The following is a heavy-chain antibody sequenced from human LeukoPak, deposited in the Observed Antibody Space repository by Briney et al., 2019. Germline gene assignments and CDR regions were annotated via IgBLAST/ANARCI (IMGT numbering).Heavy chain of an antibody. CDR1: GGSISIFY. Sequence: PSETLSLTCTVSGGSISIFYRSWIRQPPGKGLEWIGDIYYSGTTNYNPSLKSRLTISLDTSKNQFSLRLTSVTAADTAVYYCARIDAVAATPTSFDYWGREPWSPSPQ. CDR2: IYYSGTT. J-gene: IGHJ4*02. V-gene: IGHV4-59*01. CDR3: ARIDAVAATPTSFDY. D-gene: IGHD6-19*01.